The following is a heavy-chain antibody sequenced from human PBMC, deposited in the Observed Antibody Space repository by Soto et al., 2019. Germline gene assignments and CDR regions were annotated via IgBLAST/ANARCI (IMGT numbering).Heavy chain of an antibody. CDR2: ISAYNGNT. V-gene: IGHV1-18*01. CDR1: GYTFTSYS. J-gene: IGHJ4*02. Sequence: QVQLVQSGAEVKKPGASVKVSCKASGYTFTSYSISWVRQAPGQGLEWMGWISAYNGNTNYAQKLQGRLTMTTDTSTSIAYMEQRSLRSDDTAVYYCAKHLPPNDYWGQGTLVTVSS. CDR3: AKHLPPNDY.